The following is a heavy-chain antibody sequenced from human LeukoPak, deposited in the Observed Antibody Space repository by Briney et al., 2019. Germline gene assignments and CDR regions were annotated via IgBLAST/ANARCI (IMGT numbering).Heavy chain of an antibody. CDR2: INPNSGGT. V-gene: IGHV1-2*02. Sequence: ASVKVSCKASGYTFTGYYMHWVRQAPGQGLEWMGWINPNSGGTNYAQKFQGRVTMTRDTSISTAYMELSRLRSDDTAVYYCARDGFYGCFGEGASAKRHYYYYYGMDVWGQPTTVTDSS. J-gene: IGHJ6*02. CDR3: ARDGFYGCFGEGASAKRHYYYYYGMDV. CDR1: GYTFTGYY. D-gene: IGHD3-10*01.